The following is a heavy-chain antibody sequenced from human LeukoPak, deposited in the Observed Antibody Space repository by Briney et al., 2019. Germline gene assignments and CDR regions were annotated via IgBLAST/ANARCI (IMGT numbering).Heavy chain of an antibody. CDR3: ASIHYNDITMVRGVHFDY. Sequence: PSETLSLTCAVYGGSFSGYYWGWIRQPPGKGLEWIGSIYHSGSTYYNPSLKSRVTISVDTSKNQFSLKLSSVTAADTAVYYCASIHYNDITMVRGVHFDYWGQGTLVTVSS. CDR1: GGSFSGYY. J-gene: IGHJ4*02. D-gene: IGHD3-10*01. CDR2: IYHSGST. V-gene: IGHV4-38-2*01.